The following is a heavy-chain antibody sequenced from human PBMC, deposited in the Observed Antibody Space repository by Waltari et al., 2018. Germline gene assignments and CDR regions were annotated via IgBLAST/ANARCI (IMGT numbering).Heavy chain of an antibody. V-gene: IGHV3-7*01. CDR2: INQDGNER. J-gene: IGHJ4*02. CDR3: TRGTRVPTLPGEIWFHY. D-gene: IGHD4-17*01. CDR1: GFRFGDFW. Sequence: EVQVVESGGALVQPGGSLRLSCAASGFRFGDFWMNWVRQAPGTGLGWVANINQDGNERYFVASVKGRFTISRDNAKNSVYLQMNNLRVEDTAMYYCTRGTRVPTLPGEIWFHYWGRGTPVTVSS.